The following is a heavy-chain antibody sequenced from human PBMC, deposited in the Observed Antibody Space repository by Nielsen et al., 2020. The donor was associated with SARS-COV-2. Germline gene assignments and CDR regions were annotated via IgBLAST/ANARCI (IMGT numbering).Heavy chain of an antibody. Sequence: GGSLRLSCAASGFTFSSYGMHWVRQAPGKGLEWVAVISYDGSNKYYADSVKGRFTISRDNSKNTLYLQMNSLRAEDTAVYYCAKQLITIFALDYWGQGTLVTVSS. CDR3: AKQLITIFALDY. D-gene: IGHD3-3*01. V-gene: IGHV3-30*18. J-gene: IGHJ4*02. CDR1: GFTFSSYG. CDR2: ISYDGSNK.